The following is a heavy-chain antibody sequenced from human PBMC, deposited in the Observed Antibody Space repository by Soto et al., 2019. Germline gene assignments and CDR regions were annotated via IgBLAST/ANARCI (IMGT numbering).Heavy chain of an antibody. V-gene: IGHV4-31*03. Sequence: QVQLQESGPGLVKPSQTLSLTCTVSGGPISSGGYYWSWIRQHPGKGLEWIGYIYYSGSTYYNPSLKSRVTISVDTSKNQFSLKLSSVTAADTAVYYCARGLRCSGGSCYQPFDYWGQGTLVTVSS. D-gene: IGHD2-15*01. CDR2: IYYSGST. CDR1: GGPISSGGYY. CDR3: ARGLRCSGGSCYQPFDY. J-gene: IGHJ4*02.